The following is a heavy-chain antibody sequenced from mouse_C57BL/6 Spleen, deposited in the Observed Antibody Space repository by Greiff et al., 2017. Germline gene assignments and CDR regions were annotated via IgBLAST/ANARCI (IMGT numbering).Heavy chain of an antibody. CDR2: IYPGDGDT. J-gene: IGHJ2*01. Sequence: VQLQQSGPELVKPGASVKISCKASGYAFSSSWMNWVKQRPGKGLEWIGRIYPGDGDTNYNGKFKGKATLTADKSSSTAYMQLSSLKSEDSAVCFCAREDGSSYLDYWGQGTTLTVSS. V-gene: IGHV1-82*01. CDR3: AREDGSSYLDY. CDR1: GYAFSSSW. D-gene: IGHD1-1*01.